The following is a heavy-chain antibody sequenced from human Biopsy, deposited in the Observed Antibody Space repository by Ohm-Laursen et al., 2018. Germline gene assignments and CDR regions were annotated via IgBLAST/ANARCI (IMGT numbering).Heavy chain of an antibody. J-gene: IGHJ5*02. CDR3: ARDYDTSGYYYVS. CDR2: IFYRGST. CDR1: GGSISNNNYY. D-gene: IGHD3-22*01. V-gene: IGHV4-39*01. Sequence: GTLSLTCAVSGGSISNNNYYWGWIRQPPGKGLEWIGSIFYRGSTHYKPSLKSRVNISVDTSKNQFSLKLNSVTAADTAVHYCARDYDTSGYYYVSWGQGTLVTVSS.